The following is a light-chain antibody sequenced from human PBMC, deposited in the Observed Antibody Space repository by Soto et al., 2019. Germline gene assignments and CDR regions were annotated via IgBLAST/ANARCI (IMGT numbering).Light chain of an antibody. J-gene: IGKJ4*01. V-gene: IGKV4-1*01. Sequence: DIVMTQSPDSLAVSLGERATINCKSSQSVSDSSNNKNYIAWYQQKPGQPPKLLIFWASTRESGVPDRFSGSGSGTDFTLTISSLQAEDVAIYVCQQFRSTPLTFGGGTKVEIK. CDR2: WAS. CDR3: QQFRSTPLT. CDR1: QSVSDSSNNKNY.